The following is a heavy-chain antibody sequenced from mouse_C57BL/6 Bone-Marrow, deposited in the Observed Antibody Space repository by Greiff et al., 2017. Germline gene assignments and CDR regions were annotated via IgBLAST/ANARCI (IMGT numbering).Heavy chain of an antibody. CDR3: TTVTTVVATFDY. J-gene: IGHJ2*01. CDR2: IDPENGDT. CDR1: GFNIKDDY. D-gene: IGHD1-1*01. Sequence: EVQLQQSGAELVRPGASVKLSCTASGFNIKDDYMHSVQQRPEQSLAWIGWIDPENGDTAYASKFQGKATITADTSSNTAYLQLSSLTSEDTAVYYCTTVTTVVATFDYWGQGTTLTVSS. V-gene: IGHV14-4*01.